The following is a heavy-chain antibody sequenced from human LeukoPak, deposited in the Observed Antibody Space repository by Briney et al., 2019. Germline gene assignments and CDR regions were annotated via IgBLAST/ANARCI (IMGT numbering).Heavy chain of an antibody. D-gene: IGHD2-2*01. CDR1: GFTFSDNW. CDR3: ATRYCSIAACRASSYKCMDD. V-gene: IGHV3-7*01. Sequence: GGSLRLSCAASGFTFSDNWMTWVRQVPGKGLEWVANINQDGGGRYYVDSVQGRFIISRDNAQNSVHLQMNSLRAEDTAVYYCATRYCSIAACRASSYKCMDDWGKGTTVIVSS. CDR2: INQDGGGR. J-gene: IGHJ6*04.